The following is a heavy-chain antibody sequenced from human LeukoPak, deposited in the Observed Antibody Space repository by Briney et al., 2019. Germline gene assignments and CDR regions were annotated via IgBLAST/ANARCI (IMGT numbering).Heavy chain of an antibody. D-gene: IGHD2-2*01. V-gene: IGHV4-39*01. J-gene: IGHJ4*02. Sequence: SETLSLTFTVSGGSISSSSYFWGWIRQPPGKGLEWIGTMYYSGSTYYNPSLKSRGTISVDTSKNQFPLKLSSVTAADTAVYYCARVCSSTSSFLDHWGQGTLVTVSS. CDR1: GGSISSSSYF. CDR2: MYYSGST. CDR3: ARVCSSTSSFLDH.